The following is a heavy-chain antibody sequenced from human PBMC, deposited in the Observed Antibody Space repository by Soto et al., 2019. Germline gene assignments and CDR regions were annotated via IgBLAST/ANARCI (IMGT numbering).Heavy chain of an antibody. Sequence: EVQLLESGGGLVQPGGSLRLACAASGFTFSGYAMSWVRQAPGKGLEWVSAISDSGGDTYYADSVKGRFTISRDNSKNALYLRMNSLRAEDTHVYYCAKRVEYSSSTHYFDYWGQGTLVTVSS. V-gene: IGHV3-23*01. J-gene: IGHJ4*02. CDR2: ISDSGGDT. CDR3: AKRVEYSSSTHYFDY. CDR1: GFTFSGYA. D-gene: IGHD6-6*01.